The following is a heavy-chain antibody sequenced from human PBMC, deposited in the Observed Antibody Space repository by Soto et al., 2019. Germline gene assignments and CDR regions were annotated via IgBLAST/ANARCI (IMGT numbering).Heavy chain of an antibody. CDR1: GFTFRNYG. CDR3: TRDVSSRYFDL. J-gene: IGHJ2*01. CDR2: IWYDGSNK. V-gene: IGHV3-33*01. Sequence: QVQLVESGGGVVQPGRSLRLSCAASGFTFRNYGMHWVRQAPGKGLEWVAVIWYDGSNKYYADSVNGRFTIFRDNSKNTLHLQMNSLRAEDTAVYYCTRDVSSRYFDLWGRGSLVTVSS.